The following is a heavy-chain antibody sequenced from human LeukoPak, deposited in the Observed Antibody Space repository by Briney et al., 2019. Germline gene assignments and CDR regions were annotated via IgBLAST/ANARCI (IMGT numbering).Heavy chain of an antibody. D-gene: IGHD1-7*01. V-gene: IGHV4-4*02. J-gene: IGHJ6*02. Sequence: SETLSLTCAVSGGSISSSNWWSWVRPPPGKGLEWIGEIYHSGSTNYNPSLKSRVTISVDTSKNQFSLKLGSVTAADTAVYYCARDNWNYGSSMDVWGQGTTVTVSS. CDR2: IYHSGST. CDR3: ARDNWNYGSSMDV. CDR1: GGSISSSNW.